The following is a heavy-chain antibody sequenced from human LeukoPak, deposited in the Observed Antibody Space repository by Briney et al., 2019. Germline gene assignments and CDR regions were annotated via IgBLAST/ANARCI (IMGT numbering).Heavy chain of an antibody. CDR2: ISSTGGTA. Sequence: PGGTLRLSCAATGFTFSSFGMSWVRQAPGKGLEWVSAISSTGGTAYYADSVKGRFTISRDNSKNTLYLQMNSLRAEDTAVYYCAREYYYDSSGYYPMDVWGKGTTVTVSS. CDR1: GFTFSSFG. CDR3: AREYYYDSSGYYPMDV. V-gene: IGHV3-23*01. J-gene: IGHJ6*03. D-gene: IGHD3-22*01.